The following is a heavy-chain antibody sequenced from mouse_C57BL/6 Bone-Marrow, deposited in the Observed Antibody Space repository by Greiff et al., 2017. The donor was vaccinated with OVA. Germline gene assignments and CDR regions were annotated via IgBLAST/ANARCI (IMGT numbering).Heavy chain of an antibody. CDR3: ARSSYVFFDY. CDR1: GYTFTSYW. J-gene: IGHJ2*01. Sequence: QVQLQQPGAELVRPGTSVKLSCKASGYTFTSYWMHWVKQRPGQGLEWIGVIDPSDSYTNYNQKFKGKATLTVDTSSSTAYMQLSSLTSEDSAVYYCARSSYVFFDYWGQGTTLTVSS. CDR2: IDPSDSYT. D-gene: IGHD2-10*01. V-gene: IGHV1-59*01.